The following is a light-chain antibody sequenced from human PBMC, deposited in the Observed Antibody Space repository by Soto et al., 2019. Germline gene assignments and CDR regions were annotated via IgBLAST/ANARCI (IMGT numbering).Light chain of an antibody. V-gene: IGKV1-27*01. CDR3: QKYSSVPV. CDR1: QDIRNF. CDR2: AAS. Sequence: DIQMTQSPPSLSASVGDRVTITCRASQDIRNFVAWYQQKPGKAPKLLIYAASTLQSGVPSRFSGSGSGTDLTLTINSLQPEDVATYSCQKYSSVPVFGPGTKVEIK. J-gene: IGKJ3*01.